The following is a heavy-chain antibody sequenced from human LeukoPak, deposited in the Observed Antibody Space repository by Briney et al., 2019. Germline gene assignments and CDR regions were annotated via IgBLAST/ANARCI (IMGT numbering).Heavy chain of an antibody. CDR3: ARGLGGYDSSWFDP. V-gene: IGHV1-69*04. Sequence: SVKVSCKASGGTFSSYAISWVRQAPGQGLEWMGRIIPILGIANYAQKFQGRVTITADKSTSTAYMELSSLRSEDTAMYYCARGLGGYDSSWFDPWGQGTLVTVSS. D-gene: IGHD5-12*01. J-gene: IGHJ5*02. CDR1: GGTFSSYA. CDR2: IIPILGIA.